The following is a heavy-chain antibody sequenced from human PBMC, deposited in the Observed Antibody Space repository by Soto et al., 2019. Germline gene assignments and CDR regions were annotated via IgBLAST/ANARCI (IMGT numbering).Heavy chain of an antibody. Sequence: QVQLVESGGGVVQPGRSLRLSCAVSGFTVSTYGMHWVRQAPGKGLEWVAVISRDGGTKYYADSVKGRFTISKDNSRKTLFMEMKSLRNDNLASYYCPGEVASRNWRHGTLVT. D-gene: IGHD2-15*01. CDR3: PGEVASRN. CDR1: GFTVSTYG. CDR2: ISRDGGTK. J-gene: IGHJ4*01. V-gene: IGHV3-30*03.